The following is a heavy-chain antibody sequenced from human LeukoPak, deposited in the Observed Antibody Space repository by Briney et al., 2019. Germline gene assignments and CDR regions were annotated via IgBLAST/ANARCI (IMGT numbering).Heavy chain of an antibody. D-gene: IGHD3-3*02. J-gene: IGHJ4*02. CDR1: GGSLSSGGYH. V-gene: IGHV4-31*03. Sequence: SETLSLTCTVSGGSLSSGGYHWSWIRQHPEKGLEWIGYIYYSGSIFHNPSLRSRLTISVDTSQNHFSLKLSSVTAADTAVYYCARHRDSAFDYWGQGTLVTVSS. CDR3: ARHRDSAFDY. CDR2: IYYSGSI.